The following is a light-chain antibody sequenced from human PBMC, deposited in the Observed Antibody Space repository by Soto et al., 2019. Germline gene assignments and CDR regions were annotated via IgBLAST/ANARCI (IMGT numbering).Light chain of an antibody. CDR1: ETIGGH. Sequence: DIQMTQSPSSLSASVGDRVTITCRASETIGGHLNWYQQKPGKVPKLLIYGASSLQTGVPFRFSGSGSGTEFTLTISSLLPEDSATYYCQQSYSSPRYSFGQGTNLEIE. CDR3: QQSYSSPRYS. J-gene: IGKJ2*01. V-gene: IGKV1-39*01. CDR2: GAS.